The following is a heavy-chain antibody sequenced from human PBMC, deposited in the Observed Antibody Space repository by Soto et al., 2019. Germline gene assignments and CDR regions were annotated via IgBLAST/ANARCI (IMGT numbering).Heavy chain of an antibody. D-gene: IGHD4-4*01. CDR1: GYIFTSYN. J-gene: IGHJ6*03. CDR3: ASSAPCSNAALESLYDMDV. V-gene: IGHV1-8*02. CDR2: VNPDSGHT. Sequence: QVQLVQSGAEVKKPGASVKVSCKASGYIFTSYNINWVRQAAGHGLEWMGRVNPDSGHTVYAQKFQGRVTMTRDTSMGTAHMELRSLTPEDTAVYYWASSAPCSNAALESLYDMDVWWKGAAVTVSS.